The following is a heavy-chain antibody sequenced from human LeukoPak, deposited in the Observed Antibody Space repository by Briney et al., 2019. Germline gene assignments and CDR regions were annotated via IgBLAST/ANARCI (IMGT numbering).Heavy chain of an antibody. D-gene: IGHD3-16*01. J-gene: IGHJ5*02. CDR1: GFSFSSYS. Sequence: PGGSLRVSCEASGFSFSSYSMNWVRQAPGKGLEWGSSIISTGTDNTYADSVTGSFTISRDNPKNSVFLQMNSLRAEDTAVYFCARQGRSYINPNRGWFDPWGQGTLVIVSS. CDR3: ARQGRSYINPNRGWFDP. CDR2: IISTGTDN. V-gene: IGHV3-21*06.